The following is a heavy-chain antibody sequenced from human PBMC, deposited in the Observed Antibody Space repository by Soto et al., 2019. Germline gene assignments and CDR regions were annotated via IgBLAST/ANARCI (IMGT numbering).Heavy chain of an antibody. V-gene: IGHV4-39*01. CDR2: IYYSGST. Sequence: QLQLQESGPGLVKPSETLSLTCTVSGVSISSNTYYWGWIRQPPGKGLEWIGRIYYSGSTYYNPSLKSRVTLSADTSKNQFSLKLSSVAAADTAVYYCATGRGGVERQGRAYFDYWGQGALVTVSS. J-gene: IGHJ4*02. D-gene: IGHD1-1*01. CDR3: ATGRGGVERQGRAYFDY. CDR1: GVSISSNTYY.